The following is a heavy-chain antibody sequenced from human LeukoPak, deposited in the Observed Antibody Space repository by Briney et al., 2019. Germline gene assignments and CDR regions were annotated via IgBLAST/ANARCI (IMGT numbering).Heavy chain of an antibody. CDR2: IKSKTDGGAT. CDR3: ATLLRSTIDY. D-gene: IGHD2/OR15-2a*01. V-gene: IGHV3-15*01. Sequence: GGSLRHSCAASGFTFSKSWMSWVRQAPGKGLEWVGRIKSKTDGGATDFGAPVQGIFTISRDDSKNTLYLQMNSLRAEDTAVYYCATLLRSTIDYWGQGTLVTVSS. CDR1: GFTFSKSW. J-gene: IGHJ4*02.